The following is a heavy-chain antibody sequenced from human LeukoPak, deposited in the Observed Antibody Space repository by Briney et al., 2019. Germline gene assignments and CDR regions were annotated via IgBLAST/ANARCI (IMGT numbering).Heavy chain of an antibody. D-gene: IGHD3-10*01. CDR1: GGSISSYY. J-gene: IGHJ4*02. CDR3: AREVSYGSGSLADY. V-gene: IGHV4-59*01. Sequence: SETLSLTCTVSGGSISSYYWSWIRQPPGKGLEWIGYIYYTGSTNYNPSLKSRVIISIDTSKKQFSLKLSSVTAADTAVYYCAREVSYGSGSLADYWGQGTLVTVSS. CDR2: IYYTGST.